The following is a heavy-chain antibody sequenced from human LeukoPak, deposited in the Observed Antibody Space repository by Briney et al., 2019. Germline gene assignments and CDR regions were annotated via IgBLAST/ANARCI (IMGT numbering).Heavy chain of an antibody. CDR3: ARLWFGETSA. CDR2: IYYSGST. J-gene: IGHJ5*02. Sequence: SETLSLTCTVSGGSISSSSYYWGWIRQPPGKGLEWIGSIYYSGSTYYNPSLKSRVTISVDTSKNQFSLKLSSVTAADTAVYYCARLWFGETSAWGQGTLVTVSS. V-gene: IGHV4-39*07. CDR1: GGSISSSSYY. D-gene: IGHD3-10*01.